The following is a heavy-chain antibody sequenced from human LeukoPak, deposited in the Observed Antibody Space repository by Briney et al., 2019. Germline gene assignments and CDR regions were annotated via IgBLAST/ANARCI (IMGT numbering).Heavy chain of an antibody. CDR2: IYYSGST. CDR1: GGSISSSSYY. D-gene: IGHD1-14*01. V-gene: IGHV4-39*01. CDR3: GRHPSGKNWFDP. J-gene: IGHJ5*02. Sequence: SETLSLTCTVSGGSISSSSYYWGWIRQPPGKGLEWIGSIYYSGSTYYNPSLKSRVTISVDTSKNQFSLKLSSVTAADTAVYHCGRHPSGKNWFDPWGQGTLVTVSS.